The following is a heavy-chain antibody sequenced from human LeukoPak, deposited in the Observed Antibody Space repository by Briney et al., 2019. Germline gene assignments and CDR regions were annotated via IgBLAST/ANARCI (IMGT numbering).Heavy chain of an antibody. CDR3: ARSPGSYPWWYFDY. CDR1: GGSISSGSYY. Sequence: PSETLSLTCTVSGGSISSGSYYWSWIRQPAGKGLEWIGRIYTSGSTNYNPSLKSRVTMSVDTSKNQFSLKLSSVTAADTAVYYCARSPGSYPWWYFDYWGQGTLVTVSS. CDR2: IYTSGST. J-gene: IGHJ4*02. V-gene: IGHV4-61*02. D-gene: IGHD1-26*01.